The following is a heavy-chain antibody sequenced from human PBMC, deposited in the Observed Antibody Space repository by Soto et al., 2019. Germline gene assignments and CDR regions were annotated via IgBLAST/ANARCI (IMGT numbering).Heavy chain of an antibody. J-gene: IGHJ4*02. Sequence: EVQLLESGGGLVQPGGSLRLSCAASGFTFSSYAMSWVRQAPGKGLEWVSAISGSGGSTYYADSVKGRFTISRDNTKNTLYLQMNTQSAEDTAVYSCAKDTAASRTHYWGQGTLVTVSS. D-gene: IGHD6-13*01. CDR3: AKDTAASRTHY. V-gene: IGHV3-23*01. CDR2: ISGSGGST. CDR1: GFTFSSYA.